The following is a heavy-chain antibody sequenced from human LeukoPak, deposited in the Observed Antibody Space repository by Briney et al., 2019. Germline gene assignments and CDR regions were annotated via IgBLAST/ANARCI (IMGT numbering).Heavy chain of an antibody. D-gene: IGHD1-1*01. CDR1: GFTFSKFW. CDR3: ARGDDFSGDH. V-gene: IGHV3-7*04. J-gene: IGHJ4*02. CDR2: IQPEGNEK. Sequence: GGSLRLSCLVSGFTFSKFWMSWVRQAPGRGLEWVAKIQPEGNEKYHVESVKGRFTISRDNAKNLLFLQMNGLRVEDTAVYYCARGDDFSGDHWGQGTLVTVSS.